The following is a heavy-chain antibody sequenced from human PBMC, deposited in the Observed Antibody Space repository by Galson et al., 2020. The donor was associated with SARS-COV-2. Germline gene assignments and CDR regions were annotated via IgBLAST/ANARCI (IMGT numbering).Heavy chain of an antibody. V-gene: IGHV4-31*03. CDR3: ASTLHVWGSYRSRYYFDY. Sequence: SETLSLTCTVSGGSISSGGNYWSWIRQHTGKGLEWIRYIYYSRSTYYNPSLKSRVTISVDTSKNQFPLKLSSVTAADTAVYYCASTLHVWGSYRSRYYFDYWGQGTLVTVSS. J-gene: IGHJ4*02. CDR1: GGSISSGGNY. D-gene: IGHD3-16*02. CDR2: IYYSRST.